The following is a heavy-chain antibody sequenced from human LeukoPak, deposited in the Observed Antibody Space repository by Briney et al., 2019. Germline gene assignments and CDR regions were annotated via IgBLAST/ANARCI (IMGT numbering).Heavy chain of an antibody. CDR3: ARSPYYDSSGNNWFDH. D-gene: IGHD3-22*01. V-gene: IGHV1-69*02. CDR1: GGTFSSYT. J-gene: IGHJ5*02. CDR2: IIPILGIA. Sequence: SVKVSCKASGGTFSSYTISWVRQAPGQGLEWMGRIIPILGIANYAQKFQGRVTITADKSTSTAYMELSSLRSEDTAVYYCARSPYYDSSGNNWFDHWGQGTLVTVSS.